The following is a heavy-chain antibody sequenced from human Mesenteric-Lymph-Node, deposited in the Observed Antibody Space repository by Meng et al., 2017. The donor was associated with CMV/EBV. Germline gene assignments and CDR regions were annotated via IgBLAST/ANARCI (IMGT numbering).Heavy chain of an antibody. D-gene: IGHD1-26*01. V-gene: IGHV3-74*01. CDR2: INNDGSRT. CDR1: GFTFSSYW. CDR3: AKDRGSYDYGMDV. Sequence: GESLKISCAASGFTFSSYWMHWVRQVPGKGLVWVSRINNDGSRTNYADSVKGRFSISRDNAKNTLYLQMNSLRGEDTATYYCAKDRGSYDYGMDVWGHGTTVTVSS. J-gene: IGHJ6*02.